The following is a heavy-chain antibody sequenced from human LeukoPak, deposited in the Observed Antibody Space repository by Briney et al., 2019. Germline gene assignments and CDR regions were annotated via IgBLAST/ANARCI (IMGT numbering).Heavy chain of an antibody. CDR2: INHSGST. J-gene: IGHJ4*02. Sequence: SETLSLTCAVSGGSISSSNWWSWVRQPPGKGLEWIGEINHSGSTNYNPSLKSRVTISVDTSKNQFSLKLSSVTAADTAVYYCARHVSLIAAAGRGVDWGQGTLVTVSS. CDR3: ARHVSLIAAAGRGVD. V-gene: IGHV4-4*02. CDR1: GGSISSSNW. D-gene: IGHD6-13*01.